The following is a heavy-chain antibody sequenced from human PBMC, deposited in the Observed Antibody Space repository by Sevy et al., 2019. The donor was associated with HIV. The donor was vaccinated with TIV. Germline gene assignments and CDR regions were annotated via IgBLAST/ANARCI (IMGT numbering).Heavy chain of an antibody. J-gene: IGHJ4*02. Sequence: GGSLRLSCAASGFTFSSYSMNWVRQAPGKGLEWVSSISNSSYIYYADSVKGRFTISRDNAKNSLYLQMNSLRAEDTAVYYCARDYYDSSGFFDYWGQGTLVTVSS. D-gene: IGHD3-22*01. V-gene: IGHV3-21*01. CDR1: GFTFSSYS. CDR2: ISNSSYI. CDR3: ARDYYDSSGFFDY.